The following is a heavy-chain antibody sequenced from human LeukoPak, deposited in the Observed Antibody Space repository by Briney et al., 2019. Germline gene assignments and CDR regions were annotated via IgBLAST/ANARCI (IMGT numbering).Heavy chain of an antibody. CDR3: AKGPYYHETSGNHYFDY. CDR2: IQSDGTNK. CDR1: GFTFSVHA. D-gene: IGHD3-22*01. V-gene: IGHV3-30*02. J-gene: IGHJ4*02. Sequence: PGGSLRLSCATSGFTFSVHAMHWVRQAPGKGLDWVIFIQSDGTNKYYADSVKGRFTISRDNSKNTLYLQMNSLRTEDTAVYHCAKGPYYHETSGNHYFDYWGQGTLVTVSS.